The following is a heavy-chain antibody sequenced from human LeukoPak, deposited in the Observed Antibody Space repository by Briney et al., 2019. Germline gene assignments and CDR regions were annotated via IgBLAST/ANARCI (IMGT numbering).Heavy chain of an antibody. J-gene: IGHJ3*02. Sequence: GASVKVSCKASGYTFTSYDINWVRQATGQGLEWMGWMNPNSGSTGYAQKFQGRVTITRNTSISTAYMELSSLRSEDTAVYYCARSRGRWLQLRAFDIWGQGTMVTVSS. D-gene: IGHD5-24*01. CDR2: MNPNSGST. CDR1: GYTFTSYD. V-gene: IGHV1-8*01. CDR3: ARSRGRWLQLRAFDI.